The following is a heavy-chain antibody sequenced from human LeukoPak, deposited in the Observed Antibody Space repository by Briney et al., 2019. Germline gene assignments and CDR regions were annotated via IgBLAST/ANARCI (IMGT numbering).Heavy chain of an antibody. CDR1: GFSFSSYA. Sequence: PGGSLRLSCAASGFSFSSYAMHWVRQAPGRGLEWVAVISYDGSNKYYADSVKGRFTISRDNSKNTLYLQMNSLRAEDTAVYYCAKLYSSSSRGGYYWGQGTLVTVSS. V-gene: IGHV3-30*04. CDR3: AKLYSSSSRGGYY. J-gene: IGHJ4*02. CDR2: ISYDGSNK. D-gene: IGHD6-13*01.